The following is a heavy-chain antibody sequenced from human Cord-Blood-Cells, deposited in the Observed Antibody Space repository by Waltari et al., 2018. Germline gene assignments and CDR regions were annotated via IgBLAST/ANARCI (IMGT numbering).Heavy chain of an antibody. D-gene: IGHD3-9*01. CDR2: IWYDGRNK. CDR1: GFTFSSYG. CDR3: AREFDWVDY. Sequence: QVQLVESGGGVVQPGRSLRLSCAASGFTFSSYGMHWVRQAPGKGLGWVAVIWYDGRNKYYADSVKGRFTISRDNSKNTLYLQMNSLRAEDTAVYYCAREFDWVDYWGQGTLVTVSS. V-gene: IGHV3-33*01. J-gene: IGHJ4*02.